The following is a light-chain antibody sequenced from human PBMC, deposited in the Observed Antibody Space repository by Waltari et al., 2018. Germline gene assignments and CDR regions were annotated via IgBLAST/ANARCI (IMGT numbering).Light chain of an antibody. CDR3: NSYTSNSTLV. V-gene: IGLV2-14*01. CDR2: DVI. J-gene: IGLJ3*02. CDR1: SSDVGAYSY. Sequence: QSALTQPASVSGSPGQSITIACTGTSSDVGAYSYGSWYQQFPGKVPKLIIYDVIRPPSGVSNRFSGSKSGNTASLTISGLQGEDEAHYYCNSYTSNSTLVFGGGTELTVL.